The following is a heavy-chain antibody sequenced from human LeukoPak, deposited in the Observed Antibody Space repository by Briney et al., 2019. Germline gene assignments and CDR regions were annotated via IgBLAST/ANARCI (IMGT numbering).Heavy chain of an antibody. CDR3: ARTYSGTSGVFEY. Sequence: SETLSLTCTVSDYSISSGYFWGWIRQPPGKGPEWIGSIYHSGNTYYNPSLKSRVIISVDTSKNKFSLKLSSVTAADTAVYYCARTYSGTSGVFEYWGQGTLVTVSS. CDR2: IYHSGNT. D-gene: IGHD3-10*01. CDR1: DYSISSGYF. J-gene: IGHJ4*02. V-gene: IGHV4-38-2*02.